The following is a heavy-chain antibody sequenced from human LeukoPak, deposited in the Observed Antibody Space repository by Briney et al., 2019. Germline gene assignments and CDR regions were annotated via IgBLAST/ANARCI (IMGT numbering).Heavy chain of an antibody. D-gene: IGHD6-13*01. J-gene: IGHJ5*02. V-gene: IGHV4-39*01. CDR1: GGSISSSSYY. Sequence: ASETLSLTCTVSGGSISSSSYYWGWLRQPPGKGREWIGSIYYSGSTYYDPSLKSRVTICGDTSKNQFCLKLSLVTAADTPVYYCARQEIAIAAAGNWFDPWGQGTLVTVSS. CDR3: ARQEIAIAAAGNWFDP. CDR2: IYYSGST.